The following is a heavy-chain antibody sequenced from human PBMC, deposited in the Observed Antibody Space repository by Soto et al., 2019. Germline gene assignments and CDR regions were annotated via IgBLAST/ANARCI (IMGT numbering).Heavy chain of an antibody. Sequence: GGSMRLSCAASGFTFSSYSMNWVRQAPGKGLEWVSSISSSSSYIYYADSVKGRFTISRDNAKNSLYLQMNSLRAEDTAVYYCARDLKPYIVVVPAARGMDVWCQGTTVTVSS. V-gene: IGHV3-21*01. CDR1: GFTFSSYS. CDR2: ISSSSSYI. J-gene: IGHJ6*02. D-gene: IGHD2-2*01. CDR3: ARDLKPYIVVVPAARGMDV.